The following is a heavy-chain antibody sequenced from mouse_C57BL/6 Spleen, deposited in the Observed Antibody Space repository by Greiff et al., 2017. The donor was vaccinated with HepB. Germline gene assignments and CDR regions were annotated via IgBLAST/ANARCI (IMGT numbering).Heavy chain of an antibody. CDR3: ARGGNYFDY. Sequence: QESGAELARPGASVKLSCKASGYTFTSYGISWVKQRTGQGLEWIGEIYPRSGNNYYNEKFKGKATLTADKSSSTAYMELRSLTSEDSAVYFCARGGNYFDYWGQGTTLTVSS. CDR1: GYTFTSYG. J-gene: IGHJ2*01. V-gene: IGHV1-81*01. CDR2: IYPRSGNN.